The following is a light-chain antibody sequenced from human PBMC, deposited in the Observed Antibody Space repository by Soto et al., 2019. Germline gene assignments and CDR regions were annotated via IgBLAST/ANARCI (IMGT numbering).Light chain of an antibody. J-gene: IGKJ1*01. CDR1: QSVSSH. CDR2: DAS. CDR3: QQRADWWT. Sequence: EVVVTQSPATLSLSPGEGATLSCRASQSVSSHLAWYQQKPGHAPRLLIDDASNRATGIPARLSGSGSGTDFTLTISSPDPEDSAVYYCQQRADWWTFGQGTKVDIK. V-gene: IGKV3-11*01.